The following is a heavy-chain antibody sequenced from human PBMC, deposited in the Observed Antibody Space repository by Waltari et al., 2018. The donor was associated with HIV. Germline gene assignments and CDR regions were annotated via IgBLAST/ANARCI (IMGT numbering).Heavy chain of an antibody. CDR3: ARERGKIIAARPEGYYYYGMDV. CDR2: KNKKSVGT. V-gene: IGHV1-2*02. Sequence: QVHLVQSGAEVKKPGASVKVSCKASGYTFTGYYIHWVRQAPGQGLEWMGWKNKKSVGTNAVQKFQGRVIRTRDTSISTAYMELSRLKSDDTAVFYCARERGKIIAARPEGYYYYGMDVWGQGTTVTVS. J-gene: IGHJ6*02. CDR1: GYTFTGYY. D-gene: IGHD6-6*01.